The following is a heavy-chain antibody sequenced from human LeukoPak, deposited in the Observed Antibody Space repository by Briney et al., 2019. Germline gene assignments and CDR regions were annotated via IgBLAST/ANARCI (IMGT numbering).Heavy chain of an antibody. CDR1: DVSVNSGSYY. CDR2: IYYSGST. J-gene: IGHJ4*02. CDR3: ARGNTMVRGAPFDY. D-gene: IGHD3-10*01. V-gene: IGHV4-61*01. Sequence: SETLSLTCTVSDVSVNSGSYYWNWIRQPPERGLEWIGYIYYSGSTNSNPSLKSRVIISVDTSKNQFSLKLSSVTAADTAVYYCARGNTMVRGAPFDYWGQGTLVTVSS.